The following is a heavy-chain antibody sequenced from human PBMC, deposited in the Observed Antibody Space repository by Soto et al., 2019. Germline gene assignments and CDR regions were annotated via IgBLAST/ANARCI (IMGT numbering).Heavy chain of an antibody. CDR1: GFTFSSYE. CDR2: ISSSGSTI. CDR3: ARGIAARPLDY. V-gene: IGHV3-48*03. J-gene: IGHJ4*02. D-gene: IGHD6-6*01. Sequence: EVQLVESGGGLVQPGGSLRLSCAASGFTFSSYEMNWVRQAPGKGLEWVSYISSSGSTIYYADSVKGRFTISRDNAKKSLYLQMNSLRAEDTAVYYCARGIAARPLDYWGQGTLVTVSS.